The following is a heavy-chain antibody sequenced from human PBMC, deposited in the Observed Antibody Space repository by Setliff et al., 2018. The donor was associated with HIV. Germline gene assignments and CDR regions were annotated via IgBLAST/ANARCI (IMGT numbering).Heavy chain of an antibody. CDR1: GFTFTNAW. J-gene: IGHJ4*02. V-gene: IGHV3-15*01. Sequence: GESLKISCATSGFTFTNAWMSWVRQAPGKGLEWVGRIKSKTDGGTTDYAAPVKGRFTISRDDSKNTLLLQMNSLKIEDTAVYYCTTPEGDYDFWSGYSPIFDHWGPGTLVTVSS. D-gene: IGHD3-3*01. CDR2: IKSKTDGGTT. CDR3: TTPEGDYDFWSGYSPIFDH.